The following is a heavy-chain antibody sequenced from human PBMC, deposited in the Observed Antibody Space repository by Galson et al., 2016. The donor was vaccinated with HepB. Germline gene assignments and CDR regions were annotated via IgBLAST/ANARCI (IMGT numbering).Heavy chain of an antibody. CDR3: ARDTMGGPAGSAFDI. V-gene: IGHV1-8*01. CDR2: MNPNSGNT. J-gene: IGHJ3*02. Sequence: SVKVSCKASGYTFTSYEISWVRQATGQGLEWMGWMNPNSGNTGYAHKFQGRVTMTGDTSTSTAYMELSSLRSEDTAMYYCARDTMGGPAGSAFDIWGQGTMVTVSS. D-gene: IGHD1-26*01. CDR1: GYTFTSYE.